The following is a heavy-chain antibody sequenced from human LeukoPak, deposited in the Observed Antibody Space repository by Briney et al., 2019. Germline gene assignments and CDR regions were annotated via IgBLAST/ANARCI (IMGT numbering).Heavy chain of an antibody. D-gene: IGHD3-22*01. V-gene: IGHV3-30*18. CDR2: ISYDGSNN. CDR1: GFTFSSYG. CDR3: AKVEDYYDSSGDAFDI. Sequence: GGSLRLSCAASGFTFSSYGMHWVRQAPGKGRKWVAVISYDGSNNDYGDSVKGRFTIYRDNSKHTLYLQMNSLRAEDTAVYYCAKVEDYYDSSGDAFDIWGQGTMVTVSS. J-gene: IGHJ3*02.